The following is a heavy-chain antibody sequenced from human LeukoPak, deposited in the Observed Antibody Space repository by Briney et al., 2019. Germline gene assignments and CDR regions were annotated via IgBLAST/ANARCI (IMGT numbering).Heavy chain of an antibody. D-gene: IGHD6-19*01. CDR3: ARIVPGIAVAGDFDY. CDR2: IYYSGST. V-gene: IGHV4-39*01. Sequence: SETLSLTCTVSGGSISSSSYYWGWIRQPPGKGLEWIGSIYYSGSTYYNPSLKSRVTISVDTSKNQFSLELSSVTAADTAVYYCARIVPGIAVAGDFDYWGQGTLVTVSS. J-gene: IGHJ4*02. CDR1: GGSISSSSYY.